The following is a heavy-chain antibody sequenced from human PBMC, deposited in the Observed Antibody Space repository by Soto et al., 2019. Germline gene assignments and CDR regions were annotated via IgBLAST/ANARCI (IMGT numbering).Heavy chain of an antibody. CDR3: ARNRHPSSTTHGMDG. D-gene: IGHD1-1*01. Sequence: EVQLVESGGVLVEPGGSLRLSCAPAGLSFSTHSMNWVRQAPGQGLEWVSSISSDSYYIYYADSVKGRFTISRDNAKNSLYLQMNSLRADDTAVDYCARNRHPSSTTHGMDGWGQGTTVTVSS. CDR1: GLSFSTHS. V-gene: IGHV3-21*01. CDR2: ISSDSYYI. J-gene: IGHJ6*02.